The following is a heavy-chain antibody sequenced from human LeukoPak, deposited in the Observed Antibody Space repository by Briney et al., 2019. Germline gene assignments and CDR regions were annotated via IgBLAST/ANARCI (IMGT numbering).Heavy chain of an antibody. D-gene: IGHD6-19*01. V-gene: IGHV4-39*01. CDR1: GGSISSSSYY. CDR3: ARRSGWDYYFDY. CDR2: IYYSGST. J-gene: IGHJ4*02. Sequence: SETLTLTCTVSGGSISSSSYYWGWIRQPPGKGLEWIGSIYYSGSTYYNPVLKSRVTISVDTSKNQYSLKLSSVTAADTAVYYCARRSGWDYYFDYWGQGTLVTVSS.